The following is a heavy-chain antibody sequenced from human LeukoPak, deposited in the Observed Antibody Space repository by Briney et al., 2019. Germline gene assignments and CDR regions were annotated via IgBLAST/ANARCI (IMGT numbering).Heavy chain of an antibody. CDR2: IYYSGST. CDR1: GGSIGSYY. D-gene: IGHD2-21*02. J-gene: IGHJ4*02. V-gene: IGHV4-59*01. CDR3: ARLGNCGGDCYPDY. Sequence: SSETLSLTCTVSGGSIGSYYWSWIRQRPGKGLEWIGYIYYSGSTNYNPSLKSRVTISVDTSKNQFSLKLSSVTAADTAVYYCARLGNCGGDCYPDYWGQGTLVTVSS.